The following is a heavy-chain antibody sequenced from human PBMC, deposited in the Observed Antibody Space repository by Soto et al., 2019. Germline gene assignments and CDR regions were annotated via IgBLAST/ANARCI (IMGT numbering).Heavy chain of an antibody. CDR1: GGTFSSYT. V-gene: IGHV1-69*04. CDR2: IIPILGIA. J-gene: IGHJ5*02. CDR3: ARDLNFSPQGSWFDP. Sequence: SVKVSCKASGGTFSSYTISWVRQAPGQGLEWIGRIIPILGIANYAQKFQGRVTITADKSTSTAYMELSSLRSEDTAVYYCARDLNFSPQGSWFDPWGQGTLVTVSS.